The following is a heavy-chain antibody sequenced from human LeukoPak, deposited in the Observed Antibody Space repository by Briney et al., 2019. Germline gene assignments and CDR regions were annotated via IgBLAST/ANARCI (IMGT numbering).Heavy chain of an antibody. V-gene: IGHV1-69*05. J-gene: IGHJ6*03. CDR1: GGTFSSYA. D-gene: IGHD4-11*01. CDR2: IIPIFGTA. Sequence: SVKVSCKASGGTFSSYAISWVRQAPGQGLEWMGGIIPIFGTANYAQKFQGRVTITRNTSISTAYMELSSLRSEDTAVYYCARVMTTVTTSYYYYYMDVWGKGTTVTVSS. CDR3: ARVMTTVTTSYYYYYMDV.